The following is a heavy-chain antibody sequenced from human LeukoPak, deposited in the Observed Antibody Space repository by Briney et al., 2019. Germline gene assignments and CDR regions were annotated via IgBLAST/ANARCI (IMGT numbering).Heavy chain of an antibody. CDR2: IGASGADT. CDR3: ATRPRDSSGYYLGAFDG. D-gene: IGHD3-22*01. CDR1: GFIFSSYA. J-gene: IGHJ3*01. V-gene: IGHV3-23*01. Sequence: GGSLRLSCEASGFIFSSYAMAWVRQAPGKGLDWVSVIGASGADTYYSDSAKGRFTVPRDNSKDTLFLHMSSLRAEDTAVYFCATRPRDSSGYYLGAFDGWGQGTTVTVSS.